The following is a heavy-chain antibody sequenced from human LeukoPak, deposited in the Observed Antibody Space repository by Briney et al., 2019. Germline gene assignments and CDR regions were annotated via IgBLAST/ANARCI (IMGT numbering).Heavy chain of an antibody. D-gene: IGHD5-24*01. CDR2: IKSKTDGGTT. CDR3: TVEMATISVFY. V-gene: IGHV3-15*01. CDR1: GFTFSNAW. Sequence: PGGSLRLSCAASGFTFSNAWMSWVRQAPGKGLEWVGRIKSKTDGGTTDYAAPVKGRFTISRDDSKNTPYLQMNSLKTEDTAVYYCTVEMATISVFYWGQGTLVTVSS. J-gene: IGHJ4*02.